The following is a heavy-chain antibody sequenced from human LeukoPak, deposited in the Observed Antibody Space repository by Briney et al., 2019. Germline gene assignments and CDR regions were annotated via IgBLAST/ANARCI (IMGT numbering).Heavy chain of an antibody. V-gene: IGHV3-30-3*01. CDR2: MSNDGNNK. CDR3: ARALSAVGNAADNWLDP. Sequence: PGGSLRLSCAASGFTFSTFHMHWVRQAPGKGLEWVASMSNDGNNKHCADSVRGRFTISRDNSKDTLYLRMDSLRPEDTAVYYCARALSAVGNAADNWLDPWGQGTLVTVSS. J-gene: IGHJ5*02. D-gene: IGHD1-1*01. CDR1: GFTFSTFH.